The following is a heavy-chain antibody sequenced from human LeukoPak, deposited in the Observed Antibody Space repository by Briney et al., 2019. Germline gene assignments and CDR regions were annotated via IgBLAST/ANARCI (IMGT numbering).Heavy chain of an antibody. CDR3: ARGDYGGNTNWFDP. Sequence: GGSLRLSCAASGFTFSSYWMHWVRQAPGKGLVWVSRINTDGSSTSYADSVKGRFTISRDNAKNTLYLQMNSPRAEDTAVYYCARGDYGGNTNWFDPWGQGTLVTVSS. J-gene: IGHJ5*02. CDR1: GFTFSSYW. CDR2: INTDGSST. V-gene: IGHV3-74*01. D-gene: IGHD4-23*01.